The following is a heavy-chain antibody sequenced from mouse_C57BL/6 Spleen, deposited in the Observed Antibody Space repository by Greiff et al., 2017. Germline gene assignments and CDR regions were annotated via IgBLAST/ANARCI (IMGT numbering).Heavy chain of an antibody. Sequence: DVQLVESGGGLVKPGGSLKLSCAASGFTFSDYGMHWVRQAPEKGLEWVAYISSGSSTIYYADTVKGRFTISRDNAKNTLFLQMTSLRSEDTAVYYCACTAVVAHWYFDVWGTGTTVTVSS. D-gene: IGHD1-1*01. CDR2: ISSGSSTI. J-gene: IGHJ1*03. V-gene: IGHV5-17*01. CDR1: GFTFSDYG. CDR3: ACTAVVAHWYFDV.